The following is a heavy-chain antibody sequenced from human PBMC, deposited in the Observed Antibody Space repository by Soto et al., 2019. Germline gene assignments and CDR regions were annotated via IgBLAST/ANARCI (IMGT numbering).Heavy chain of an antibody. V-gene: IGHV3-30*04. Sequence: QVQLVESGGGVGQPGRSLRLSCAASGFTFTNYAMHWVRQAPGKGLEWVAVISNDGNTRYYAESVKGRFSISRDNLNNTLYVQVNTLKNEDTGVYYCAASRTSASGSPIAYWGQGTLVTVSS. D-gene: IGHD5-12*01. CDR3: AASRTSASGSPIAY. CDR1: GFTFTNYA. J-gene: IGHJ4*02. CDR2: ISNDGNTR.